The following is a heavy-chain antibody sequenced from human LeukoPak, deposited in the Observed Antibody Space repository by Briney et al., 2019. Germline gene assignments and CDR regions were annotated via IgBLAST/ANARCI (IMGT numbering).Heavy chain of an antibody. J-gene: IGHJ3*02. CDR3: PPGGYCSNTSCPTYAFDI. D-gene: IGHD2-2*01. Sequence: GGSLRLSCAASGFTFSSYAMHWVRQAPGKGLEWVAVISYDGSNKYYADSVKGRFTISRDNSKNTLYLQMNSLRAEDTAVYYCPPGGYCSNTSCPTYAFDIWGQGTMVTVSS. CDR1: GFTFSSYA. CDR2: ISYDGSNK. V-gene: IGHV3-30*04.